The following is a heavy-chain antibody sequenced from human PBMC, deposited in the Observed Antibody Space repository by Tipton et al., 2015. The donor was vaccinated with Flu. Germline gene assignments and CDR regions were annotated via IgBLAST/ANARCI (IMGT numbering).Heavy chain of an antibody. CDR3: ARDYSNYGGWFDP. CDR1: GGTFSSYA. V-gene: IGHV1-69*01. CDR2: IIPTFGTA. D-gene: IGHD4-11*01. J-gene: IGHJ5*02. Sequence: QVQLVQSGAEVKKPGSSVKVSCKASGGTFSSYAISWVRQAPGQGLEWMGGIIPTFGTANYAQKFQGRVTITADESTSTAYMELSSLRSEAPAVYYCARDYSNYGGWFDPWGQGTLVTVSS.